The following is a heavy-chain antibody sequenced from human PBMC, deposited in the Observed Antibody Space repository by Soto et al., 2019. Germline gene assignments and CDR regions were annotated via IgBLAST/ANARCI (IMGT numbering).Heavy chain of an antibody. CDR1: GGTFSSYA. CDR3: ATGRTMVRGANPYNDY. V-gene: IGHV1-69*13. D-gene: IGHD3-10*01. J-gene: IGHJ4*02. Sequence: GASVKVSCKASGGTFSSYAISWVRQAPGQGLEWMGGIIPIFGTANYAQKFQGRVTITADESTSTAYMELSSLRSEDTAVYYCATGRTMVRGANPYNDYWGQGTLVTVSS. CDR2: IIPIFGTA.